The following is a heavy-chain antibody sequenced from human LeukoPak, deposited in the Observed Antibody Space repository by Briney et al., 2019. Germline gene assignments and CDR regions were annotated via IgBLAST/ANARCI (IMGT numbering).Heavy chain of an antibody. D-gene: IGHD3-22*01. V-gene: IGHV3-53*01. Sequence: GGSLRLSCAASGFIVSSNYMSWVRQAPGKGLEWVSVIYSGGSTYYADSVKGRFTISRDNSKNTLYLQMNSLRAEDTAVYYCASSYDSSGYYPDYWGQGTLVTVSS. CDR3: ASSYDSSGYYPDY. J-gene: IGHJ4*02. CDR2: IYSGGST. CDR1: GFIVSSNY.